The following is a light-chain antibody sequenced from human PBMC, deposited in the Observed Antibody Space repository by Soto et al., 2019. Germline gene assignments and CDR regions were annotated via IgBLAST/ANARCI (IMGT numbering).Light chain of an antibody. CDR1: QSISSW. CDR2: DAS. CDR3: QQYNYYWT. Sequence: DIQITQSPSTLSESVVDRVTITFRASQSISSWLAWYQQKPGKAPKLLIYDASNLESGVPSRFSGSGSGTEFSLTISSLQADDFATYYCQQYNYYWTCGQGTKGDIK. J-gene: IGKJ1*01. V-gene: IGKV1-5*01.